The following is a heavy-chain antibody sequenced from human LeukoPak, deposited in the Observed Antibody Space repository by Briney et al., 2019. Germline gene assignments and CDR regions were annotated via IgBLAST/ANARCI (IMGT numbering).Heavy chain of an antibody. CDR1: GYRFTSYW. CDR3: AVGVSIIDY. CDR2: IYPGDSDT. Sequence: GGSLKISFKGSGYRFTSYWIGWVRPMPGKGLEWMGIIYPGDSDTRYSPSFQSQVTISADKSISTAYLQWSSLKASDTAMYYCAVGVSIIDYWGQGTLVTVSS. J-gene: IGHJ4*02. D-gene: IGHD2-21*01. V-gene: IGHV5-51*01.